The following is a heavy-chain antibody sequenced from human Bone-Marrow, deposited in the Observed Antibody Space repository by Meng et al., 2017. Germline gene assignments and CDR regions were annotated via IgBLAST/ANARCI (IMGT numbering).Heavy chain of an antibody. V-gene: IGHV4-38-2*02. Sequence: SETLSLTCTVSGYSISSGYYWGWIRQPPGKGLEWIGTIYHSGSTYYSPSLKSRVTISVDSSKNQFSLKLSSVTAADTAVYYCARSGYSYGPRDYFDYWGQGTLVTFSS. CDR1: GYSISSGYY. D-gene: IGHD5-18*01. CDR3: ARSGYSYGPRDYFDY. J-gene: IGHJ4*02. CDR2: IYHSGST.